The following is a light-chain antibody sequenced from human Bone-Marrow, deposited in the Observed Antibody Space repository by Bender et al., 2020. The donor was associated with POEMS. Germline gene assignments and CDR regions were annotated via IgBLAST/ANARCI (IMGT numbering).Light chain of an antibody. V-gene: IGLV3-1*01. CDR2: QDS. J-gene: IGLJ2*01. Sequence: SYELTQPPSVSVSPGQTASITCSGDKLVDKYVSWYQQRPGQSPVLVIYQDSKRPAGNTERFSGSNSGNTATLTISGTQGMDEADYYCQAWDGYTLVFGGGTKLTVL. CDR3: QAWDGYTLV. CDR1: KLVDKY.